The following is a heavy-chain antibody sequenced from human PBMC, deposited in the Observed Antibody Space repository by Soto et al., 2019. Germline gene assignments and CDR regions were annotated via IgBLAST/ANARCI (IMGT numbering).Heavy chain of an antibody. Sequence: HPGGSLRLSCAASGFTFSSYWMHWVRQAPGKGLVWVSRINSDGSSTSYADSVKGRFTISRDNAKNTLYLQMNSLRAEDTAVYYCARVATLLYDFWSGYSAPYYYYGMDVWGQGTTVTVSS. CDR3: ARVATLLYDFWSGYSAPYYYYGMDV. J-gene: IGHJ6*02. D-gene: IGHD3-3*01. V-gene: IGHV3-74*01. CDR1: GFTFSSYW. CDR2: INSDGSST.